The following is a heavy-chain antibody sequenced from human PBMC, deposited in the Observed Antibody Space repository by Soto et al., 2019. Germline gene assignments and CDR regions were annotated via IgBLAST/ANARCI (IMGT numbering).Heavy chain of an antibody. CDR3: ARDVAAAGKTPYYYYGMDV. CDR2: IYHSGST. J-gene: IGHJ6*02. CDR1: GGSISSSNW. Sequence: SETLSLTCAVSGGSISSSNWWSWVRQPPGKGLEWIGEIYHSGSTNYNPSLKSRVTISVDKSKNQFSLKLSSVTAADTAVYYCARDVAAAGKTPYYYYGMDVWGQGTTVTVS. V-gene: IGHV4-4*02. D-gene: IGHD6-13*01.